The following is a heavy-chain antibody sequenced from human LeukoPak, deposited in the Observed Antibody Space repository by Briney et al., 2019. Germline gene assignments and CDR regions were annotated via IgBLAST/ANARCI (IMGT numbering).Heavy chain of an antibody. D-gene: IGHD6-13*01. CDR2: INPNSGGT. CDR1: GYTFTGYY. Sequence: GASVKVSCKASGYTFTGYYMHWVRQAPGQGLEWMGWINPNSGGTNYAQKFQGRVTMTRDTSTSTAYMELRSLRSDDTAVYYCARTCSSSWYSPLYYYYMDVWGKGTTVTISS. J-gene: IGHJ6*03. V-gene: IGHV1-2*02. CDR3: ARTCSSSWYSPLYYYYMDV.